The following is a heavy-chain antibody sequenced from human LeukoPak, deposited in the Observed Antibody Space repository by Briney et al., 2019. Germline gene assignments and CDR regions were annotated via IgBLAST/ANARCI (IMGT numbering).Heavy chain of an antibody. CDR1: GDSISSYY. D-gene: IGHD6-13*01. J-gene: IGHJ4*02. CDR2: IYNSGST. V-gene: IGHV4-59*08. Sequence: SETLSLTCSVSGDSISSYYWSWIRQPPGKGLEWIGYIYNSGSTNYNPSLKSRVTISADTSKNQFSPRLSSVTAADTAVYYCAGDRNSNRWHKYWGQGTLVTVSS. CDR3: AGDRNSNRWHKY.